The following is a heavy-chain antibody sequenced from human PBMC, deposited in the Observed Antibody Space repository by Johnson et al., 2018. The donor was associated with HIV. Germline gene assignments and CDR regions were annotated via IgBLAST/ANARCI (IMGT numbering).Heavy chain of an antibody. CDR3: IQLDAFDI. V-gene: IGHV3-30*04. D-gene: IGHD5-18*01. J-gene: IGHJ3*02. CDR1: GFTFSSYA. CDR2: ISYDGSNK. Sequence: QVQLVESGGGLAQPGGSLRLSCAASGFTFSSYAMHWVRQAPGKGLEWVAVISYDGSNKYYADSVKGRFTISRDNSKNTLYLQMNSLRAEDTAVYYCIQLDAFDIWGQGTMVTVSS.